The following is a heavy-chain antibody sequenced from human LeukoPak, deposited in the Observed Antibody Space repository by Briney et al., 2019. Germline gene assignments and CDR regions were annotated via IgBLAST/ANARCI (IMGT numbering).Heavy chain of an antibody. Sequence: ASVKVSCKASGYSFTNYYIHWVRQAPGQGLEWMGRINPSGGGTSYAQKFQGRVTMTRDMSTSTVYMELSSLRSEDTAVYYCAREGYSSGLDPWGQGTLVTVSS. CDR2: INPSGGGT. CDR1: GYSFTNYY. V-gene: IGHV1-46*01. J-gene: IGHJ5*02. D-gene: IGHD6-19*01. CDR3: AREGYSSGLDP.